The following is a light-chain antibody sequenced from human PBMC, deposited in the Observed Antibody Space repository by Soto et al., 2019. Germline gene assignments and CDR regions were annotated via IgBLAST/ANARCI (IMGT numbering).Light chain of an antibody. CDR3: QQYNSLWT. J-gene: IGKJ1*01. Sequence: QCPLGVCAGVGTTGAITIRASQRISSWLAWYQQKPGKAPKLLIYDASSLESGVPSRFSGSGSGTEFTLTTSSLQLDDFATYYCQQYNSLWTCGEGAQ. CDR2: DAS. V-gene: IGKV1-5*01. CDR1: QRISSW.